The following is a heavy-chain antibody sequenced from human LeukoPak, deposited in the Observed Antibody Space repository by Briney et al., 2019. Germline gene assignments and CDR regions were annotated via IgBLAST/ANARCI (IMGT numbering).Heavy chain of an antibody. J-gene: IGHJ5*02. Sequence: GGSLRLSCAASGFTFSSYGMHWVRQAPGKGLEWVAVISYDGSNKYYADSVKGRFTISRDNSKNTLYLQINSLRAEDTAVYYCAKDQRELPGPWGQGTLVTVSS. CDR3: AKDQRELPGP. CDR2: ISYDGSNK. V-gene: IGHV3-30*18. D-gene: IGHD1-26*01. CDR1: GFTFSSYG.